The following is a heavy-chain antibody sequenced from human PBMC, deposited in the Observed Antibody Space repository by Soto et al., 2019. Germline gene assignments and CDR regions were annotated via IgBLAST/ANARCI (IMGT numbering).Heavy chain of an antibody. D-gene: IGHD5-12*01. CDR2: FYYSGKT. J-gene: IGHJ3*02. Sequence: PSETLSLTCSVSGGSISSGPYSWGWIRQPPGKGLEWIGTFYYSGKTFYNPSLKSRVAISGDTSKNQFSLRLSSVTAEDTAVYYCATPGGDGYNLGAFDIWGQGTMVTVSS. V-gene: IGHV4-39*07. CDR1: GGSISSGPYS. CDR3: ATPGGDGYNLGAFDI.